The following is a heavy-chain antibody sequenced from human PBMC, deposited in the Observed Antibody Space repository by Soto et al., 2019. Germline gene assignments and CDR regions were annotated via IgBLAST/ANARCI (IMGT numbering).Heavy chain of an antibody. J-gene: IGHJ4*02. D-gene: IGHD1-26*01. CDR2: ISSSSSYI. Sequence: GGSLRLSCAASGFTFSSYSMNWVRQAPGKGLEWVSSISSSSSYIYYADSVKGRFTISRDNAKNSLYLQMNSLRTEDTALYYCAKDSGVGATTGYFDYWGQGTLVSVSS. CDR1: GFTFSSYS. CDR3: AKDSGVGATTGYFDY. V-gene: IGHV3-21*01.